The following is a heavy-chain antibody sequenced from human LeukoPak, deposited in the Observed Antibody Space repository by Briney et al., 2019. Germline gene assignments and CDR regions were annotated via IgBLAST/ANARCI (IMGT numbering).Heavy chain of an antibody. CDR1: GGSISSYY. D-gene: IGHD1-26*01. J-gene: IGHJ4*02. V-gene: IGHV4-59*08. Sequence: SETLSLTFTVSGGSISSYYWSWIRQPPGKGLAWIGYIYYSGSTNYNPSLKSRVTISVDTSKNQFSLKLSSVTAADTAVYYCARRFSGSYGVYYFDYWGQGTLVTVSS. CDR3: ARRFSGSYGVYYFDY. CDR2: IYYSGST.